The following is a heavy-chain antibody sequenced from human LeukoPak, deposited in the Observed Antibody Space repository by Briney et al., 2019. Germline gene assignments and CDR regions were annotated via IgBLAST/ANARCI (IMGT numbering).Heavy chain of an antibody. CDR2: ISYDGSKT. D-gene: IGHD6-13*01. CDR1: GFTFSSNA. J-gene: IGHJ4*02. V-gene: IGHV3-30-3*01. Sequence: GGSLRLSCSASGFTFSSNAMHWVRQAPGKGLEWVAVISYDGSKTYYADSVKDRFTISRDNSKNTLYLQVNSLRAEDTAVYYCAGYSSSWSSFDYWGQGTLVTVSS. CDR3: AGYSSSWSSFDY.